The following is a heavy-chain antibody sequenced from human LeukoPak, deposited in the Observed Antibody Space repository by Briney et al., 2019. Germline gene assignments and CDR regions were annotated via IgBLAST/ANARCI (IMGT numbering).Heavy chain of an antibody. CDR3: ARDYTTFRGSNIWFDP. D-gene: IGHD3-16*01. CDR1: GYTFTSYD. CDR2: MNPNSGNT. J-gene: IGHJ5*02. V-gene: IGHV1-8*01. Sequence: ASVKVSCKASGYTFTSYDINWVRQATGQGLEWMGWMNPNSGNTGYAQKFQGRVTMTRNTSISTAYMELSSLRSEDTAVYYCARDYTTFRGSNIWFDPWGQGTLVTVSS.